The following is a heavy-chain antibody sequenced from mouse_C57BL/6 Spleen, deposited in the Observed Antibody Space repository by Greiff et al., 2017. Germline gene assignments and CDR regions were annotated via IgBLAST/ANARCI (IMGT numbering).Heavy chain of an antibody. CDR1: GYSITSGYY. CDR3: ARKDYGSSYHWYFDV. CDR2: ISYDGSN. J-gene: IGHJ1*03. V-gene: IGHV3-6*01. D-gene: IGHD1-1*01. Sequence: EVKLMESGPGLVKPSQSLSLTCSVTGYSITSGYYWNWIRQFPGNKLEWMGYISYDGSNNYNPSLKNRISITRDTSKNQFFLKLNSVTTEDTATYYCARKDYGSSYHWYFDVWGTGTTVTVSS.